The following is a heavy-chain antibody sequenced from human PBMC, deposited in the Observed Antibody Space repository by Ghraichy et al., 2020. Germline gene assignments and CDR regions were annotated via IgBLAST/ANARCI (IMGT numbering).Heavy chain of an antibody. CDR1: GYIFSNYG. D-gene: IGHD2/OR15-2a*01. Sequence: ASVKVSCKASGYIFSNYGVNWVRQAPGQGLEWMGWISGYNGNTYYAQKIKGRVTMTTDTSTDTAYMELRSLRSDDTAVYFCARDQYCNTIRCLANARFAPWGQGPLVTVPS. CDR2: ISGYNGNT. V-gene: IGHV1-18*01. J-gene: IGHJ5*02. CDR3: ARDQYCNTIRCLANARFAP.